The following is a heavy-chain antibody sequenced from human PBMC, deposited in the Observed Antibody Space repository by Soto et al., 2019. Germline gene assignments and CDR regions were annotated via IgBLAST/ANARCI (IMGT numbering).Heavy chain of an antibody. D-gene: IGHD7-27*01. CDR1: GFTFSSYG. CDR3: AKKSLGSITLPALYYFDY. Sequence: PGGSLRLSCAASGFTFSSYGMHWVRQAPGKGLEWVSVISGDGDNTYYPDSVKGRFTTSRDNSKNTVYLQMNSLRAEDTAVYYCAKKSLGSITLPALYYFDYWGQGTLVTVSS. CDR2: ISGDGDNT. J-gene: IGHJ4*02. V-gene: IGHV3-23*01.